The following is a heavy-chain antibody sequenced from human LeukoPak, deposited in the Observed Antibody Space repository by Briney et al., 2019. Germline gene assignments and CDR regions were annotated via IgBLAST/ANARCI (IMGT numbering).Heavy chain of an antibody. CDR3: ARRNYYSVWFDP. J-gene: IGHJ5*02. V-gene: IGHV5-51*01. CDR1: TYSFTDYW. CDR2: VYPAGSQT. D-gene: IGHD3-10*01. Sequence: GESLRISCEASTYSFTDYWIGWVRQMPGKGLEWMGIVYPAGSQTIYSPSFQGQVTISVDKSTRTAYLQWNTLKASDTAMYYCARRNYYSVWFDPWGQGTLVTVSS.